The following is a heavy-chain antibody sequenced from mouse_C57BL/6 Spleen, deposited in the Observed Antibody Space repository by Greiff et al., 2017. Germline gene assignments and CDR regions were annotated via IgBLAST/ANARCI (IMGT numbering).Heavy chain of an antibody. CDR2: IYPGDGDT. D-gene: IGHD1-1*01. CDR3: AREAFYGSSSCYYAMDY. J-gene: IGHJ4*01. Sequence: QVQLQQSGAELVKPGASVKISCKASGYAFSSYWMNWVKQRPGKGLEWIGQIYPGDGDTNYNGKFKGKATLTADKSSSTAYMQLSSLTSEDSAVYFCAREAFYGSSSCYYAMDYWGQGTSVTVSS. V-gene: IGHV1-80*01. CDR1: GYAFSSYW.